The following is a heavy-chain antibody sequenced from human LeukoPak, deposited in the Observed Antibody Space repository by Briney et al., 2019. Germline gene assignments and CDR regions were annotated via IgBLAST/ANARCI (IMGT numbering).Heavy chain of an antibody. CDR1: GYTLTELS. V-gene: IGHV1-24*01. CDR2: FDPEDGET. D-gene: IGHD6-13*01. CDR3: ATAALYSSSWYRSYSGSYSKARTFDY. Sequence: EASVKVSXKVSGYTLTELSMHWVRQAPGKGLEWMGGFDPEDGETIYAQKFQGRVTMTEDTSTDTAYMELSSLRSEDTAVYYCATAALYSSSWYRSYSGSYSKARTFDYWGQGTLVTVSS. J-gene: IGHJ4*02.